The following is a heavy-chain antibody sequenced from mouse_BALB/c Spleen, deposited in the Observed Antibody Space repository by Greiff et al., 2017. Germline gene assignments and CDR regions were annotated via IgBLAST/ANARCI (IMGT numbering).Heavy chain of an antibody. V-gene: IGHV14-3*02. CDR3: ANDGYDYAMDY. Sequence: EVQLQQSAAELVKPGASVKLSCTASGFNIKDTYMHWVKQRPEQGLEWIGRIDPANGNTKYDPKFQGKATITADTASNTAYLQLSSLTSEDTAVYYCANDGYDYAMDYWGQGTSVTVSS. D-gene: IGHD2-3*01. J-gene: IGHJ4*01. CDR2: IDPANGNT. CDR1: GFNIKDTY.